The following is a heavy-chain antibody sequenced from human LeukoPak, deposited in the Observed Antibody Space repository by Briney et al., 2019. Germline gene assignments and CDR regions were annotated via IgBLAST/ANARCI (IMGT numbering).Heavy chain of an antibody. Sequence: GGSLRLSCAASGFTFSSYSMNWVRQAPGKGLEWVANIKQDGSEKYYVDSVKGRFTTSRDNAKNSLYLEMNSLRAEDTAIYYCVRASLDVWGKGTTVTVSS. D-gene: IGHD6-6*01. CDR1: GFTFSSYS. CDR2: IKQDGSEK. J-gene: IGHJ6*04. CDR3: VRASLDV. V-gene: IGHV3-7*01.